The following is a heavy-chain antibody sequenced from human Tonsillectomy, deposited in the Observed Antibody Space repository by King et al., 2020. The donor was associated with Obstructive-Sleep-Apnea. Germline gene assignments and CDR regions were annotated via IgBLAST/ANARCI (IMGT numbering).Heavy chain of an antibody. CDR2: ISYDGSNK. CDR1: GFAFTSYG. D-gene: IGHD3-10*01. J-gene: IGHJ4*02. CDR3: AKDRGFGEKPTLFDY. Sequence: VQLVESGGGVVQPGRSLRLSCAASGFAFTSYGMHCVRQAPGKGLEWVAVISYDGSNKYYADSVKGRFTISRDNSKNTLSLHMNSLRLEDTAVYYCAKDRGFGEKPTLFDYWGQGTLVTVSS. V-gene: IGHV3-30*18.